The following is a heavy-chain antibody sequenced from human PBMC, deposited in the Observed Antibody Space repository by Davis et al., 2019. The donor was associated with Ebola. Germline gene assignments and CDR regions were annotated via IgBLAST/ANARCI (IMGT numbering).Heavy chain of an antibody. CDR3: ARHVLTGDILGGS. D-gene: IGHD7-27*01. CDR2: ISYDGSNK. V-gene: IGHV3-33*05. Sequence: GGSLRLSCAASGFTFNIFDMHWVRQAPGKGLEWVAVISYDGSNKYYADSVKGRFTISRDNSKNTLYLQMNSLRVEDTAVYYCARHVLTGDILGGSWGQGTLVTVSS. J-gene: IGHJ4*02. CDR1: GFTFNIFD.